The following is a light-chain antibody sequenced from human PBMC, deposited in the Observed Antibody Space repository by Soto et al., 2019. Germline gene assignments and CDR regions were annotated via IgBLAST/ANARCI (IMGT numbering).Light chain of an antibody. Sequence: DIVMTQSPNSLAVSLGERATINCKSSQSVLYSSNNKNYLAWYQQKPGQPPKLLISWASTRESGVPDRFSGRGCVTDFTPTISSLQAEDVAVYYCHQFYSVPFTFGPGTEVDIK. CDR3: HQFYSVPFT. CDR1: QSVLYSSNNKNY. CDR2: WAS. V-gene: IGKV4-1*01. J-gene: IGKJ3*01.